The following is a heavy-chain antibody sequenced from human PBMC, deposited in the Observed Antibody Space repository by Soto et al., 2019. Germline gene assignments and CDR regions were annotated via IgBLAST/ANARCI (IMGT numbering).Heavy chain of an antibody. J-gene: IGHJ2*01. D-gene: IGHD3-10*01. CDR1: GGTFSSYA. CDR2: IIPIFGTA. Sequence: QVQLVQSGAEVKKPGSSVKVSCKASGGTFSSYAISWVRQAPGQGLEWMGGIIPIFGTANYAQKFQGRVTITADDSTSTATLELGILMSEDTAGYDCASCLGYYYGSYFDLWGRGTLVTVSS. CDR3: ASCLGYYYGSYFDL. V-gene: IGHV1-69*12.